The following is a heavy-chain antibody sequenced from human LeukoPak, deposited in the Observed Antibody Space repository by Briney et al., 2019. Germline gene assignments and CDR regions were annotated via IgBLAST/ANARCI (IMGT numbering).Heavy chain of an antibody. V-gene: IGHV3-7*01. CDR3: TRGLGTSFDY. D-gene: IGHD7-27*01. Sequence: QSGGSLRLSCTASGFTFGDYAMSWVRQAPGKGLEWVANIKQDGSEKYYVDSVRGRFNIIRDNADNSLYLQMDDMRDDDTAVYFCTRGLGTSFDYWGQGVLVTVSS. CDR1: GFTFGDYA. CDR2: IKQDGSEK. J-gene: IGHJ4*02.